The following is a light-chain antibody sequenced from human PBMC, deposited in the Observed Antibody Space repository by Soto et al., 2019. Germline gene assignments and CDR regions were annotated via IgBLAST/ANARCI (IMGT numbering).Light chain of an antibody. CDR1: QSITNR. CDR3: QHYNSYSEA. CDR2: DAS. Sequence: DIQMTQSPSTLSASVGDRVTITCRASQSITNRLAWYQQKPGKAPKVLIYDASNLEYGVPSRFSGSGPGTEFTLTISSLQPDDFATYYCQHYNSYSEAFGQGTKVDI. V-gene: IGKV1-5*01. J-gene: IGKJ1*01.